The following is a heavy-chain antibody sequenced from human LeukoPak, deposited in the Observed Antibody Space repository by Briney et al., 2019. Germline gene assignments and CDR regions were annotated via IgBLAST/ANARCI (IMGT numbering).Heavy chain of an antibody. CDR2: INAGNGNT. D-gene: IGHD6-6*01. J-gene: IGHJ6*03. CDR3: ARKVEYSSSSDYYYYYMDV. Sequence: ASVKVSCKASGYTFTSYAMHWVRQAPGQRLEWMGWINAGNGNTKYSQKFQGRVTITRDTSASTAYMELSSLRSEDTAVYYCARKVEYSSSSDYYYYYMDVWGKGTTVTVSS. CDR1: GYTFTSYA. V-gene: IGHV1-3*01.